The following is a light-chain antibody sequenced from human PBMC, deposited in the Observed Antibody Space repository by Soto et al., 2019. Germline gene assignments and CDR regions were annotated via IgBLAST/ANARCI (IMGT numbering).Light chain of an antibody. V-gene: IGLV2-14*01. CDR3: SSYTSDNRNYV. CDR1: SSDVGAYTS. CDR2: EVS. J-gene: IGLJ1*01. Sequence: QSVLTQPASVSGSPGQSITTSCTGSSSDVGAYTSVSWYQQHPGKAPKLMIYEVSNWPSGVSRRFSGSKSGNTASLTISGLQAEDEAHYYCSSYTSDNRNYVFGTGTKLTVL.